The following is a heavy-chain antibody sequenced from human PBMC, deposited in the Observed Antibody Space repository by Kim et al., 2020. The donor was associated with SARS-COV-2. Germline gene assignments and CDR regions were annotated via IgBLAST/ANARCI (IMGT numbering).Heavy chain of an antibody. J-gene: IGHJ4*02. Sequence: SGPTLVKPTQTLTLTCTFSGFSLSTNGVGVGWIRQPPGKALEWLALIYWDDDKRYSPSLKSRLTITKDTSKNQVVLTMTNMDPVDTATYYCAHRSIAVAGTRVWYWGQGTLGTVSS. CDR2: IYWDDDK. D-gene: IGHD6-19*01. V-gene: IGHV2-5*02. CDR1: GFSLSTNGVG. CDR3: AHRSIAVAGTRVWY.